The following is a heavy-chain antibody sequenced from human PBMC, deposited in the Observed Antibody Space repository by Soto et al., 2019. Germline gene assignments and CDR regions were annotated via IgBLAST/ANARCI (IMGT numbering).Heavy chain of an antibody. CDR1: GFTFSSYA. Sequence: EVQLLESGGGLVQPGGSVRLSCAASGFTFSSYATSWVRQAPGKGLEWVSTINSSGGSTYYADSVKGRFTSSRDNSKNTLYLQMNSLRAEDTAVYYCAIGNYDYSDWGQGTLVTVSS. CDR3: AIGNYDYSD. J-gene: IGHJ4*02. CDR2: INSSGGST. D-gene: IGHD3-16*01. V-gene: IGHV3-23*01.